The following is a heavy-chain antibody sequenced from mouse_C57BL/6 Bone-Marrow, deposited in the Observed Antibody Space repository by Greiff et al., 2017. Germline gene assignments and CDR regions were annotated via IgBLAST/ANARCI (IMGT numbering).Heavy chain of an antibody. J-gene: IGHJ3*01. V-gene: IGHV7-1*01. CDR2: SRNKANDYTT. CDR3: ARGWIYDGYYVGFAY. CDR1: GFTFSDFY. D-gene: IGHD2-3*01. Sequence: EVKLMESGGGLVQSGRSLRLSCATSGFTFSDFYMEWVRQAPGKGLEWIAASRNKANDYTTEYSASVKGRFIVSRDTSQSILYLQMNALRAEDTAIYYCARGWIYDGYYVGFAYWGQGTLVTVSA.